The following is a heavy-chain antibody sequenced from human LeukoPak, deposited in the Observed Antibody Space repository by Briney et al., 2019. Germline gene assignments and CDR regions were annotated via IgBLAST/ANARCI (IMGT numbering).Heavy chain of an antibody. CDR2: ISYDGSNK. Sequence: GGSLRLSCAASGFTFSSYAMHWVRPAPGKGLEWVAVISYDGSNKYYADSVKGRFTISRDNSKNTLYLQMNSLRAEDTAVYYCAKSGKSDRNDFFTTKQKQLDYWGQGTLLTVSS. D-gene: IGHD3/OR15-3a*01. J-gene: IGHJ4*02. CDR1: GFTFSSYA. V-gene: IGHV3-30*04. CDR3: AKSGKSDRNDFFTTKQKQLDY.